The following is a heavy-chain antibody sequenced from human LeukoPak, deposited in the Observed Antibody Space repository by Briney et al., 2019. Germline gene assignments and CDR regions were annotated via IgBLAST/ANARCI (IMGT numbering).Heavy chain of an antibody. CDR2: VTHGGST. V-gene: IGHV4-34*01. D-gene: IGHD3-10*01. Sequence: SETLSLTCAVQGGSFNSYSGSWLRQHTGKGLEWIGEVTHGGSTNYNPSLKSRVTISVDTSRNQFSLKLTSVTAADRGVYYCARESYLDWFDPWSQGTLVTVSS. CDR1: GGSFNSYS. CDR3: ARESYLDWFDP. J-gene: IGHJ5*02.